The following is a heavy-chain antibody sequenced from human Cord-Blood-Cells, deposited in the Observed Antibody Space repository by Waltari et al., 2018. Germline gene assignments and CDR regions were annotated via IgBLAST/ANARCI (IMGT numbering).Heavy chain of an antibody. CDR2: IYYSGST. D-gene: IGHD3-10*01. CDR1: GGSISSSSYY. CDR3: ARHVNNYGSGSYYYDY. J-gene: IGHJ4*02. V-gene: IGHV4-39*01. Sequence: QLQLQESGPGLVKPSETLSLTCTVSGGSISSSSYYWGWIRQPPGKGLEWIGGIYYSGSTYYNPSLKSRVTISVDTSKNQFSLKLSSVTAADTAVYYCARHVNNYGSGSYYYDYWGQGTLVTVSS.